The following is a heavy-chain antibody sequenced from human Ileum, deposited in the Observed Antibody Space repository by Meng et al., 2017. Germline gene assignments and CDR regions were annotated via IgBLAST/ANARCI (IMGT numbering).Heavy chain of an antibody. CDR2: AST. D-gene: IGHD7-27*01. CDR3: ARDHWGSLDY. Sequence: QVELQEAGPGLGRPAETLSLICTGSGGSVSSDGFQWGWVRQPPGKGLEWIGYASTNYNPSLKSRVTISLDTSKNQFSLELSSVTAADTAVYYCARDHWGSLDYWGQGILVTVSS. J-gene: IGHJ4*02. CDR1: GGSVSSDGFQ. V-gene: IGHV4-61*08.